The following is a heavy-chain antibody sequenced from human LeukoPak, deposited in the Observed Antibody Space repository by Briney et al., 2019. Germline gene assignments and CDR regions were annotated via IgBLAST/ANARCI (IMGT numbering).Heavy chain of an antibody. V-gene: IGHV3-30-3*01. CDR3: ARAYDFWSGYGDY. Sequence: GGSLRLSCAASGFTFSSYAMSWLRQAPGKGLEWVAVISYDGSSKYYADSVKGRFTISRDNSKNTLYLQMNSLRAEDTAVYYCARAYDFWSGYGDYWGQGTLVTVSS. D-gene: IGHD3-3*01. J-gene: IGHJ4*02. CDR1: GFTFSSYA. CDR2: ISYDGSSK.